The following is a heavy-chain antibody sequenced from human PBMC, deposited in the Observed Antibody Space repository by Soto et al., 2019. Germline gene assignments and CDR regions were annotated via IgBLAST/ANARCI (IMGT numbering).Heavy chain of an antibody. J-gene: IGHJ3*02. Sequence: GGSLRLSCAASGFTFSSYSMNWVRQAPGKGLEWVSSISSSSSYIYYADSVKGRFTISRDNAKNSLYLQMNSLRAEDTAVYYCAREHFQRYFDWLSRDAFDIWGQGTMVTVSS. CDR2: ISSSSSYI. CDR3: AREHFQRYFDWLSRDAFDI. V-gene: IGHV3-21*01. D-gene: IGHD3-9*01. CDR1: GFTFSSYS.